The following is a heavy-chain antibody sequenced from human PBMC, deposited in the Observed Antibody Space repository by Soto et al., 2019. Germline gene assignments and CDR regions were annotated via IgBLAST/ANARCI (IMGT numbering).Heavy chain of an antibody. V-gene: IGHV1-18*01. D-gene: IGHD6-19*01. CDR1: GYTFTSYG. CDR3: ARELAVGLVDY. Sequence: QVQLVQSGAEVKKPGASVKVSCKASGYTFTSYGITWVRQAPGQGLEWMGWISAYNGNTNYAQQLQGRVTMTTDTSTSAAYMELMSMRSDDTAVYYCARELAVGLVDYWGQGTLVTFSA. J-gene: IGHJ4*02. CDR2: ISAYNGNT.